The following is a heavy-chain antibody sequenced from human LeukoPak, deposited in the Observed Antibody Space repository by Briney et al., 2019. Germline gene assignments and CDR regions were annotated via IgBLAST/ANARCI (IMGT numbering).Heavy chain of an antibody. V-gene: IGHV3-48*04. CDR2: IGHTGSSSSI. CDR1: GFTFNIYG. J-gene: IGHJ4*02. Sequence: GGSLRLSCAASGFTFNIYGMNWVRQSPGTGLEWVSYIGHTGSSSSIHCADSVKGRFTLSRDNAKKSLYLQMDSLRAEATAVYYCARATRDGYDYWGQGTLVTVSS. CDR3: ARATRDGYDY. D-gene: IGHD5-24*01.